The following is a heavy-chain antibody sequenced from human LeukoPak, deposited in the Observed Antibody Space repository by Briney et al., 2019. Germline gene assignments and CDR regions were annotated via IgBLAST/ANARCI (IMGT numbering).Heavy chain of an antibody. Sequence: PGGSLRLSCAASGFTFGDYNVNWVRQVPGKGLEAVSYMSRSGDIIYYADSVKVRLTISRDNAKNSLYLQMNSLTAEDTAVYYCARETGIGYFDYWGQGTLVTVSS. CDR2: MSRSGDII. CDR3: ARETGIGYFDY. J-gene: IGHJ4*02. CDR1: GFTFGDYN. D-gene: IGHD1-1*01. V-gene: IGHV3-48*01.